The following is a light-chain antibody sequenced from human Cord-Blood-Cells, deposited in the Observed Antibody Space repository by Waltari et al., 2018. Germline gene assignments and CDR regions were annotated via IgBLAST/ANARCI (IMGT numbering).Light chain of an antibody. CDR2: AAS. V-gene: IGKV1-9*01. CDR3: QQHNSYPFT. J-gene: IGKJ3*01. Sequence: DIKLTQSPSFLSASVGDRVTITCRASQGISSYLAWYQQKPGKAPKLLIYAASTLQSGVPSRFSGSGSGTEFTLTISSLQPEDFATYYCQQHNSYPFTFGPGTKVDIK. CDR1: QGISSY.